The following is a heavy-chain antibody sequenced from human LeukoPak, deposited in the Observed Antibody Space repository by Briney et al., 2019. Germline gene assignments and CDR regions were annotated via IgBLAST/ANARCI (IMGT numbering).Heavy chain of an antibody. V-gene: IGHV3-23*01. Sequence: PGGSLRLSCAASGFTFSSYAMSWVRQAPGKGLEWVSAISGSGGSTYYADSVKGRFTISRDNSKNTLYLQMNSPRAEDTAVYYCAKDRSGFSYSSSWEFDYWGQGTLVTVSS. D-gene: IGHD6-13*01. CDR1: GFTFSSYA. CDR2: ISGSGGST. CDR3: AKDRSGFSYSSSWEFDY. J-gene: IGHJ4*02.